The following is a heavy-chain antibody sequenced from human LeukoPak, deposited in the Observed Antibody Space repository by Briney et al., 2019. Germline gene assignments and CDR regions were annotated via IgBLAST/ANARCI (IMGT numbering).Heavy chain of an antibody. CDR3: TEGIGRSDFDY. D-gene: IGHD2-21*01. V-gene: IGHV3-15*01. J-gene: IGHJ4*02. CDR2: IKRKGDDGTI. CDR1: GFTFSNAW. Sequence: GGSLRLSCAASGFTFSNAWMSWVRQAPGKGLEWVGRIKRKGDDGTIDYAAPVKGRLTISRDDSKNTLYLQMNSLKSEDTAVYYCTEGIGRSDFDYGGQGPRVTVSS.